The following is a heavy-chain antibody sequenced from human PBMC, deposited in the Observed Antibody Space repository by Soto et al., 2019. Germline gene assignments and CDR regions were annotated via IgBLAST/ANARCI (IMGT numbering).Heavy chain of an antibody. CDR3: AGDGVGYCISTSCLNWLGP. CDR1: GYTFTSYG. CDR2: ISAYNGNT. Sequence: ASVKVSCKASGYTFTSYGISWVRQAPGQGLEWMGWISAYNGNTNYAQKLQGRVTMTTDTSTSTAYMELRSLRSDDTAVYYCAGDGVGYCISTSCLNWLGPWGKGTLVTVP. J-gene: IGHJ5*02. V-gene: IGHV1-18*01. D-gene: IGHD2-2*01.